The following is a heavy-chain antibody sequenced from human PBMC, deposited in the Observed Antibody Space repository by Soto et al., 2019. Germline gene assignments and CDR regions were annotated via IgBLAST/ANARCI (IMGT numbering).Heavy chain of an antibody. D-gene: IGHD3-16*02. CDR3: ARIQGYVWGSYPYDV. Sequence: SGPTLVNPTEPLTLTCTVSGFSLNEARLGVSWIRQPPGRALEWLAHIFSNDEKSYSTSLYNRLTISKDTSKSQVVLTMTNMGPVDTATYFCARIQGYVWGSYPYDVWGQGSLVTVSS. J-gene: IGHJ4*02. CDR1: GFSLNEARLG. V-gene: IGHV2-26*01. CDR2: IFSNDEK.